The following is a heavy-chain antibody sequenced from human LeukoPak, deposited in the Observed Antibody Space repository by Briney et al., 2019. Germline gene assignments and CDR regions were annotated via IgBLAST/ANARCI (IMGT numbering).Heavy chain of an antibody. D-gene: IGHD2-2*01. CDR1: GGSFSGYY. J-gene: IGHJ4*02. V-gene: IGHV4-34*01. CDR2: INHSGST. Sequence: PSETLSLTCAVYGGSFSGYYWNWIRQPPGKGLEWIGEINHSGSTNYNPSLKSRVTISVDTSKNQFSLKLSSVTAADTAVYYCARGIVVLPEYYFDCWGQGTLVTVSS. CDR3: ARGIVVLPEYYFDC.